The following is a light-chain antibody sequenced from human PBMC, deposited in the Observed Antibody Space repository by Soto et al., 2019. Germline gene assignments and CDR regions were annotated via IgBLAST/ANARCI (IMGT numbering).Light chain of an antibody. J-gene: IGKJ2*01. CDR2: GAS. CDR3: QQYNTWVRGT. Sequence: EVVVTQSPATLSVSPGERVTLSCRASQRVDSDVAWFQHKPGQAPRLLIYGASTRAAGIPGRFSGSGYETDFTFTISSLEPEDSATYFCQQYNTWVRGTFGQGTKLEIK. CDR1: QRVDSD. V-gene: IGKV3-15*01.